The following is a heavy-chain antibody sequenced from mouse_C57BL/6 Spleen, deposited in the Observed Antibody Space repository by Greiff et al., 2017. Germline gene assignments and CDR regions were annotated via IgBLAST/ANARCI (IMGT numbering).Heavy chain of an antibody. CDR1: GYTFTSYW. J-gene: IGHJ1*03. D-gene: IGHD1-1*01. CDR3: AREGTVVATRGYFDV. CDR2: IDPNSGGT. V-gene: IGHV1-72*01. Sequence: QVQLKQPGAELVKPGASVKLSCKASGYTFTSYWMHWMKQRPGRGLEWIGRIDPNSGGTKYNEKFKSKATLTVDKPSSTAYMQRSSLTSEDSAVYYCAREGTVVATRGYFDVWGTGTTVTVSS.